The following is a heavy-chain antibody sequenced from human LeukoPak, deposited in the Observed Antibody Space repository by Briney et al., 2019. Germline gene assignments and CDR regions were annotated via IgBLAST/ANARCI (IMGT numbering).Heavy chain of an antibody. CDR3: GKDHGTNVYDPFDY. CDR2: ISNGGAGT. J-gene: IGHJ4*02. V-gene: IGHV3-23*01. CDR1: GLNFRSHA. Sequence: PGESLRLSCAASGLNFRSHAMSWVRQAPGKGLEWVSVISNGGAGTYYADSVKGLFTIFRDNSKNTLYLQMSSLRAEDTALYYCGKDHGTNVYDPFDYWGQGTLVTVSS. D-gene: IGHD2-8*01.